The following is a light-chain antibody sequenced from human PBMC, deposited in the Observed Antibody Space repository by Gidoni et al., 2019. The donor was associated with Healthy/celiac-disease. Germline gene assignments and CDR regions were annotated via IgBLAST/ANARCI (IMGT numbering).Light chain of an antibody. J-gene: IGKJ1*01. Sequence: DIQMTQSPSTLAASVGDRVTITWRASQSISSGLAWYHQKPGKAPKLLNYDASNLESGVPTRFSGSGTGKEFTLTISSLQPDDFATYYCQQYNSYWTFGQGTKVEIK. CDR2: DAS. CDR3: QQYNSYWT. V-gene: IGKV1-5*01. CDR1: QSISSG.